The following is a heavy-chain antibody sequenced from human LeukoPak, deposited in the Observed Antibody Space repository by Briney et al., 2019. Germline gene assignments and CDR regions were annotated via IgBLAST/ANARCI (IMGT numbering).Heavy chain of an antibody. Sequence: SVKVSCKASGGTFSSYAISWVRQAPGQGLEWMGWISAYNGNTNYAQKLQGRVTMTTDTSTSTAYMELRSLRSDDTAVYYCARGGPTGTVDYGMDVWGRGTTVTVSS. J-gene: IGHJ6*02. V-gene: IGHV1-18*01. CDR3: ARGGPTGTVDYGMDV. CDR1: GGTFSSYA. CDR2: ISAYNGNT. D-gene: IGHD1-1*01.